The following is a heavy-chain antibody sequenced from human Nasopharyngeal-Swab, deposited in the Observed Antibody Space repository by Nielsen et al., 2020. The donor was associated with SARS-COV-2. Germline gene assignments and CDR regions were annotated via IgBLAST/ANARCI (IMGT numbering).Heavy chain of an antibody. V-gene: IGHV4-31*03. CDR3: ARLNGIAAAGTGWFDP. D-gene: IGHD6-13*01. J-gene: IGHJ5*02. Sequence: TLSLTCTVSGGSISSGGYYWLWIRQHPGKGLEWIGYIYYSGSTYYNPPLKSRVTISVDTSKNQFSLKLSSVTAADTAVYYCARLNGIAAAGTGWFDPWGQGTLVTVSS. CDR2: IYYSGST. CDR1: GGSISSGGYY.